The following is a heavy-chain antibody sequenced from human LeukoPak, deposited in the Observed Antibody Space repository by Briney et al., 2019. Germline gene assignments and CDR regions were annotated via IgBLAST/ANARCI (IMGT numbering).Heavy chain of an antibody. Sequence: PSETLSLTCLVSGASFSSDTRYWGWIRQPPGTGLECIGSVYYTASTFYNPSLRSRVFISLDTSKSQFSLKMTSVTAADTAHYYCARGDNYVDSWGRGTLVTVSS. CDR1: GASFSSDTRY. J-gene: IGHJ4*02. CDR3: ARGDNYVDS. CDR2: VYYTAST. V-gene: IGHV4-39*07. D-gene: IGHD1-26*01.